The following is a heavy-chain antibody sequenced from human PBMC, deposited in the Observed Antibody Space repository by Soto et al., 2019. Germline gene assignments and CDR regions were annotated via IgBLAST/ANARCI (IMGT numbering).Heavy chain of an antibody. CDR1: GFTFSSYW. Sequence: LRLSCAASGFTFSSYWMHWVRQAPGKGLVWVSRINSDGSSTSYADSVKGRFTISRDNAKNTLYLQMNSLRAEDTAVYYCARDEYYYDSSGYYSPGMDVWGQGTTVTVSS. CDR3: ARDEYYYDSSGYYSPGMDV. CDR2: INSDGSST. V-gene: IGHV3-74*01. J-gene: IGHJ6*02. D-gene: IGHD3-22*01.